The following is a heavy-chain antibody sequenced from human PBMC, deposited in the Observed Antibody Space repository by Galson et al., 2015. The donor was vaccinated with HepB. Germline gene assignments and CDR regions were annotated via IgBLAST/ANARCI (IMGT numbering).Heavy chain of an antibody. D-gene: IGHD2-15*01. Sequence: SLRLSCAASGFTFSSYAMHWVRRAPGKGLEWVAVISYDGSNKYYADSVKGRFTISRDNSKNTLYLQMNSLRAEDTAVYYCARDGGVAATAYWGQGTLVTVSS. CDR3: ARDGGVAATAY. V-gene: IGHV3-30*04. J-gene: IGHJ4*02. CDR1: GFTFSSYA. CDR2: ISYDGSNK.